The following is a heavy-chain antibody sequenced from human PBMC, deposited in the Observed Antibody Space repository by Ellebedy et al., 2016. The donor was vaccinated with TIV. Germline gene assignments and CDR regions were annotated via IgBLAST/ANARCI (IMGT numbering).Heavy chain of an antibody. CDR2: IYPGDSDT. J-gene: IGHJ4*02. Sequence: KVSXKGSRYSFTSYWIGWVRQMPGKGLEWMGIIYPGDSDTRYSPSFQGQVTISADKSISTAYLQWSSLKASDTAMYYCARTSDSSGYYPGFIDYWGQGTLVTVSS. D-gene: IGHD3-22*01. CDR3: ARTSDSSGYYPGFIDY. V-gene: IGHV5-51*01. CDR1: RYSFTSYW.